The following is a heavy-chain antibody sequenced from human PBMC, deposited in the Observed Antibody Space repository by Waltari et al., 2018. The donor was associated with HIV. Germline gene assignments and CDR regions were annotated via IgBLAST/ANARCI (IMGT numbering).Heavy chain of an antibody. Sequence: EVRLVESGGGWVKPGGSLTLTCETSGFTFSFYWLCWVRQAPGKGLEWAANINQAGTERQYVDSVRGRFTISRDNGKRSSFLQMNSLTVEDTAVYYCATTHGSGDYDNDFDYWGQGTLV. CDR1: GFTFSFYW. V-gene: IGHV3-7*01. D-gene: IGHD3-10*01. CDR3: ATTHGSGDYDNDFDY. J-gene: IGHJ4*02. CDR2: INQAGTER.